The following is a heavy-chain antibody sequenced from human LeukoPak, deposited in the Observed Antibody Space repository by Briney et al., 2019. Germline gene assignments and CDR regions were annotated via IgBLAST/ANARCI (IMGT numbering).Heavy chain of an antibody. CDR1: GGTFSSYA. D-gene: IGHD1/OR15-1a*01. CDR2: IIPIFGTA. V-gene: IGHV1-69*05. J-gene: IGHJ5*02. Sequence: ASVKVSCTASGGTFSSYAISWVRQAPGQGLEWMGGIIPIFGTANYAQKFQGRVTITTDESTSTAYMELSSLRSEDTAVYYCAFGQWRLRLSGTWFDPWGQGTLVTVSS. CDR3: AFGQWRLRLSGTWFDP.